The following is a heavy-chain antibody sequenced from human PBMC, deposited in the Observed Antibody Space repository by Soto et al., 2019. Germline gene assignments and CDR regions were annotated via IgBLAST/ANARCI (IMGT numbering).Heavy chain of an antibody. CDR3: TRHSHEDHGDPNWFDP. D-gene: IGHD4-17*01. CDR1: GGSISTNIYY. CDR2: IYYTGNT. J-gene: IGHJ5*02. V-gene: IGHV4-39*01. Sequence: QLQLQESGPGLVWPSETLSLTCTVSGGSISTNIYYWGWIRQPPGKGLEWIGSIYYTGNTFYNPSLKSRVTLSVDTSENQFSLRLSSVTAADTAVYYCTRHSHEDHGDPNWFDPWGQGTLVTVSS.